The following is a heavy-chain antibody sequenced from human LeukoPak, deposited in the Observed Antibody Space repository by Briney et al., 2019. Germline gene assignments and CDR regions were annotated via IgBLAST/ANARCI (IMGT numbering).Heavy chain of an antibody. D-gene: IGHD6-19*01. V-gene: IGHV3-23*01. CDR3: AKDRRIAVAGTRSWYFDL. J-gene: IGHJ2*01. CDR1: GFTFSGYA. Sequence: PGGSLRLSCAASGFTFSGYAMSWVRQAPGKGLEWVSAISGSGGSTYYADSVKGRFTISRDNSKNTLYLQMNSLRAEDTAVYYCAKDRRIAVAGTRSWYFDLWGRGTLVTVSS. CDR2: ISGSGGST.